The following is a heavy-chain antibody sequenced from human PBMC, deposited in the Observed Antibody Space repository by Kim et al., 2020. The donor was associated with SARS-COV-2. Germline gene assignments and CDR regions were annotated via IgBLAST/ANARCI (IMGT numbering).Heavy chain of an antibody. Sequence: ASVKVSCKASGYTFTSYYMHWVRQAPGQGLEWMGIINPSGGSTSYAQKFQGRVTMTRDTSTSTVYMELSSLRSEYTAVYYCARASGITMIVVVTAYGMDVWGQGTTVTVSS. CDR1: GYTFTSYY. D-gene: IGHD3-22*01. J-gene: IGHJ6*02. V-gene: IGHV1-46*01. CDR2: INPSGGST. CDR3: ARASGITMIVVVTAYGMDV.